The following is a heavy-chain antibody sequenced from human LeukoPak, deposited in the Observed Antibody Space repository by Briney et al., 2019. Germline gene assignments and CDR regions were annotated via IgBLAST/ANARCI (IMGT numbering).Heavy chain of an antibody. CDR1: EFTFSGYP. V-gene: IGHV3-30-3*01. CDR3: ARNCGGDCYPSDAAFDI. CDR2: ISYDGSNK. D-gene: IGHD2-21*02. Sequence: GGSLRLSCAASEFTFSGYPIQWVRQAPGKGLEWVAVISYDGSNKYYADSVKGRFTISRDNSKNTLYLQMNSLRAEDTAVYYCARNCGGDCYPSDAAFDIWGQGTMVTVSS. J-gene: IGHJ3*02.